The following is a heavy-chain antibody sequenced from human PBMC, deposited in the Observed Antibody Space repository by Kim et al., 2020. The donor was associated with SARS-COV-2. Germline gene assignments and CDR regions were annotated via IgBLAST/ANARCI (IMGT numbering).Heavy chain of an antibody. CDR2: INPNSGGT. Sequence: ASVKVSCKASGYTFTGYYMHWVRQAPGQGLEWMGWINPNSGGTNYAQKFQGRVTMTRDTSISTAYMERSRLRSDDTAVYYCAREEGDIVVVPAAGLIDIWGQGTMVTVSS. CDR1: GYTFTGYY. D-gene: IGHD2-2*01. J-gene: IGHJ3*02. CDR3: AREEGDIVVVPAAGLIDI. V-gene: IGHV1-2*02.